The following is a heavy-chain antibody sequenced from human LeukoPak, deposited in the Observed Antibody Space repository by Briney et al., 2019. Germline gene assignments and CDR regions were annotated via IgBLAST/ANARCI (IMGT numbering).Heavy chain of an antibody. V-gene: IGHV1-69*02. D-gene: IGHD6-6*01. CDR2: IIPILGIA. CDR3: ARASIAARTGFDY. Sequence: SVKVSCKASGGTFSSYTISWVRQAPGQGLEWMGRIIPILGIANYAQKFQGRVTITADKYTSTAYMELSSLRSEDTAVYYCARASIAARTGFDYWGPGTLVTVSS. CDR1: GGTFSSYT. J-gene: IGHJ4*02.